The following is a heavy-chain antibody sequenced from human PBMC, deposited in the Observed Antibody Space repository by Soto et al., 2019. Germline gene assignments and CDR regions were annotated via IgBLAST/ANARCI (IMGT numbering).Heavy chain of an antibody. J-gene: IGHJ4*02. V-gene: IGHV4-34*01. D-gene: IGHD1-1*01. CDR1: GQSFSGHS. CDR3: ARGSGIVALPGELEDVNYDF. Sequence: QVQLQQWGAGLVKPSETLSLSCAVYGQSFSGHSWAWIRQPPGKGLEWIGEISESGSTYYNPSLKSRVTISPDTSKKQFSLKLNSVTAADTAAYFCARGSGIVALPGELEDVNYDFWGQGTLLNVSS. CDR2: ISESGST.